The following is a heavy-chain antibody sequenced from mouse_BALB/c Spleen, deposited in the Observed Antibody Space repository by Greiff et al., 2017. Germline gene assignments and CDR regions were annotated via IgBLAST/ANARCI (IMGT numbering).Heavy chain of an antibody. Sequence: EVQLQQSGPELVKPGASVKIPCKASGYTFTDYNMDWVKQSHGKSLEWIGDINPNNGGTIYNQKFKGKATLTVDKSSSTAYMELRSLTSEDTAVYYCARGDSSGYDPFAYWGQGTLVTVSA. V-gene: IGHV1-18*01. D-gene: IGHD3-2*01. CDR3: ARGDSSGYDPFAY. CDR1: GYTFTDYN. CDR2: INPNNGGT. J-gene: IGHJ3*01.